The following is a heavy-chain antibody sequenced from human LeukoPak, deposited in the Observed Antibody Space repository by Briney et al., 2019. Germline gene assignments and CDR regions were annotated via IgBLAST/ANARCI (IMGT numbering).Heavy chain of an antibody. J-gene: IGHJ4*02. CDR2: IYYSGST. Sequence: PSETLSLTCTVSGGSISSSSYYWGWIRRPPGKGLEWIGSIYYSGSTYYNPSLKSRVTISVDTSKNQFSLKLSSVTGADTAVYYCARHLTKVYDSSGYEEYWGQGTLVTVSS. V-gene: IGHV4-39*01. D-gene: IGHD3-22*01. CDR3: ARHLTKVYDSSGYEEY. CDR1: GGSISSSSYY.